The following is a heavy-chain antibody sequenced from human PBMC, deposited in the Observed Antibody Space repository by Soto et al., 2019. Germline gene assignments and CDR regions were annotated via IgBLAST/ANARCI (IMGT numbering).Heavy chain of an antibody. D-gene: IGHD2-2*01. CDR3: AREVKVPAAADAFDI. V-gene: IGHV4-31*11. Sequence: QVQLQESGPGLVKPSQTLSLTCAVSGGSISNGNYYWSWIRQHPEKGLEWIGYIDYRGTTHYNPSLESQVTISVDTSNNQFSLNLSSVTAADTAVYYCAREVKVPAAADAFDIWGQGTMVTVSS. CDR1: GGSISNGNYY. J-gene: IGHJ3*02. CDR2: IDYRGTT.